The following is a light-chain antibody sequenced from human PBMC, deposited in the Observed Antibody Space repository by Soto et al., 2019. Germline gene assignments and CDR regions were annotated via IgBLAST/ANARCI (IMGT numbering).Light chain of an antibody. CDR1: SSNIGAGYD. Sequence: QSVLTQPPSVSGAPGQRVTISCTGSSSNIGAGYDVHWYQQLPGTAPKLLLYVNSIRPSRVPDRFSGSKSGTSASLAITGLQAEDEADYYCQSYDSSLRGSVFGGGTKLTVL. CDR2: VNS. CDR3: QSYDSSLRGSV. V-gene: IGLV1-40*01. J-gene: IGLJ2*01.